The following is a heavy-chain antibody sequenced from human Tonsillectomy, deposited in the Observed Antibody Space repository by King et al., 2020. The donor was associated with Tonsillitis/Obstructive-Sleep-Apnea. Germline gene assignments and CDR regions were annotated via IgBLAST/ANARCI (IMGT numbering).Heavy chain of an antibody. J-gene: IGHJ6*03. CDR3: ARVAIFGVAISPHWYYYYMDV. CDR2: IYYSWST. V-gene: IGHV4-59*01. Sequence: VQLQESGPGLVKPSETLSLTCTVSGGSISSYYWSWIRQPPGKGLEWVGYIYYSWSTNYNPSLKSRVTISVDTSKNQFSLKLSSVTAADTAVYYCARVAIFGVAISPHWYYYYMDVWGKGTTVTVSS. CDR1: GGSISSYY. D-gene: IGHD3-3*01.